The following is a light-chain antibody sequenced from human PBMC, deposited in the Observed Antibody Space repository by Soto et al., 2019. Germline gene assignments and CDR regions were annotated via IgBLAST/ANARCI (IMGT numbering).Light chain of an antibody. CDR1: QSIGST. CDR2: DAS. CDR3: QQYNNWPFA. Sequence: EIVMTQSPATLSVSPGERATLSCRASQSIGSTLAWYQQKPGQAPRLLIYDASTRATGIPVRFSGSGSGTECTLTINSLQSEDFTVYYCQQYNNWPFACGPGTKVDIK. J-gene: IGKJ3*01. V-gene: IGKV3-15*01.